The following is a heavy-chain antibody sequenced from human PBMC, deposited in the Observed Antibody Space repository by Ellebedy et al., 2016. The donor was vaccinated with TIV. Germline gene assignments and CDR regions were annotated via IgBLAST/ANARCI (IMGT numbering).Heavy chain of an antibody. CDR2: ISYDGSDE. J-gene: IGHJ3*02. V-gene: IGHV3-30*18. CDR1: GLTLISYT. Sequence: GGSLRLSXAGTGLTLISYTMNWVRQAPGKGLEWVAVISYDGSDEFYADSVKGRFTISRDNSKNTLYLQMNSLRAEDTAVYYCAKGKFSYGYELDSFDIWGQGTMVTVSS. D-gene: IGHD5-18*01. CDR3: AKGKFSYGYELDSFDI.